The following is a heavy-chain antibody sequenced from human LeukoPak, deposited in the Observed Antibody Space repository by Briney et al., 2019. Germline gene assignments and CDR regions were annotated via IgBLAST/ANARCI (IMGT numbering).Heavy chain of an antibody. CDR2: IWYDGSNK. V-gene: IGHV3-33*06. J-gene: IGHJ6*03. CDR1: EFTFSSDG. D-gene: IGHD1-14*01. Sequence: PGRSLRLSCAASEFTFSSDGMHWVRQGPGKGLEWVAVIWYDGSNKYYADSVKGRFTISTDNSKNTLYLQMNSLRAEDTAVYYCAKDARRSYYSMGVWGKGTTVTVSS. CDR3: AKDARRSYYSMGV.